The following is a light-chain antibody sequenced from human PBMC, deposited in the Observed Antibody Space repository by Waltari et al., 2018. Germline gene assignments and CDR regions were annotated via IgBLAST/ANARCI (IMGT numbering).Light chain of an antibody. CDR2: GAS. V-gene: IGKV3-20*01. CDR1: QSVGTY. J-gene: IGKJ1*01. Sequence: EIVLTQSPGTPPLSPGERATLSCRARQSVGTYLAWYQQKPGQAPRLLIYGASNSATGIPERFSGSGSGTDFSLTISRLEPEDFAVYYCQKYVNLPATFGQGTKVEIK. CDR3: QKYVNLPAT.